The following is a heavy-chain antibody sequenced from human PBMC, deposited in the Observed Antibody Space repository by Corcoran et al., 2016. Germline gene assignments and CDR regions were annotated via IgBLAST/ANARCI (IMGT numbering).Heavy chain of an antibody. D-gene: IGHD3-22*01. J-gene: IGHJ4*02. V-gene: IGHV3-13*01. CDR3: VRGRNANDHDSSGHVVH. Sequence: DVQLVESGGGLTQPGGSLRLSCAASGFTFRRYDMHWVRQSTGKGLEWVSAIGTTDDTYYSGSVKGRFTMAREDARNSLYLQMKDLRAGDTAVYYCVRGRNANDHDSSGHVVHWGQGTPVTVSS. CDR1: GFTFRRYD. CDR2: IGTTDDT.